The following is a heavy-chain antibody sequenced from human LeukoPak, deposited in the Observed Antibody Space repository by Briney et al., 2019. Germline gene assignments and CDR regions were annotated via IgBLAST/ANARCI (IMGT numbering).Heavy chain of an antibody. D-gene: IGHD1-26*01. CDR2: ISGGGGST. Sequence: GGSLRLSCAASGFTFTSYSMNWVRQAPGKGLEWVSTISGGGGSTYYADSVKGRFTISRDNSKNTLYLHVNSLRAEDTAVYYCAKGGKWDVTPYDYWGQGTLVTVSS. CDR3: AKGGKWDVTPYDY. J-gene: IGHJ4*02. CDR1: GFTFTSYS. V-gene: IGHV3-23*01.